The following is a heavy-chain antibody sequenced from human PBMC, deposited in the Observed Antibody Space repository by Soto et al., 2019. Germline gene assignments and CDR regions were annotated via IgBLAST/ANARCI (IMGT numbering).Heavy chain of an antibody. V-gene: IGHV3-43*01. J-gene: IGHJ1*01. Sequence: GGSLRLSCAASGFTFDDYTLHWVRQAPGKGLEWVSLISWDGTNRYYADSVKGRFTISRGNSKNSLYLQMNSLRTEDTALYYCAKEMGTIYFQNWGQGTLVTSPQ. CDR3: AKEMGTIYFQN. CDR2: ISWDGTNR. CDR1: GFTFDDYT. D-gene: IGHD1-1*01.